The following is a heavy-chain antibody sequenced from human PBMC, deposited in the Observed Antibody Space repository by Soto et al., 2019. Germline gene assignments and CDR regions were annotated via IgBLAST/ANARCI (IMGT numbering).Heavy chain of an antibody. Sequence: GGSLRLSCAASGFTFSSYAMHWVRQAPGKGLEWVAVISYDGSNKYYADSVKGRFTISRDNSKNTLYLQMNSLRAEDTAVYYCARDQSGWTQNLYYYYGMDVWGQGTTVTVSS. V-gene: IGHV3-30-3*01. J-gene: IGHJ6*02. CDR3: ARDQSGWTQNLYYYYGMDV. D-gene: IGHD6-19*01. CDR2: ISYDGSNK. CDR1: GFTFSSYA.